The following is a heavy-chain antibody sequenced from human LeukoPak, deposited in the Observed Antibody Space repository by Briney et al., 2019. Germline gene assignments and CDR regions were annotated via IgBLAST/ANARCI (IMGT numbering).Heavy chain of an antibody. Sequence: SETLSLTCAVYGGSFSGYYWSWIRQPPGKGLEWIGEINHSGSTNYNPSLKSRVTISVDTSKNQFSLKLSSVTAADTAVYYCARRHYSSSAAFDYWGQGTLVSISS. CDR1: GGSFSGYY. D-gene: IGHD6-6*01. J-gene: IGHJ4*02. V-gene: IGHV4-34*01. CDR2: INHSGST. CDR3: ARRHYSSSAAFDY.